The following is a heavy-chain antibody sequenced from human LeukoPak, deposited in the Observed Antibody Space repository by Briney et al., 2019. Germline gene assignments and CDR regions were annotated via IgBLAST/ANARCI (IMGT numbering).Heavy chain of an antibody. Sequence: SETLSLTCTVSGGSISSYYWSWIRQPAGKGLEWIGRIYTSGSTNYNPSLKSRVTMSVDTSKNQFSLKLSSVTAADTAVYYCAMTAARSLSFDIWGQGTMVTVSS. V-gene: IGHV4-4*07. J-gene: IGHJ3*02. D-gene: IGHD6-13*01. CDR2: IYTSGST. CDR1: GGSISSYY. CDR3: AMTAARSLSFDI.